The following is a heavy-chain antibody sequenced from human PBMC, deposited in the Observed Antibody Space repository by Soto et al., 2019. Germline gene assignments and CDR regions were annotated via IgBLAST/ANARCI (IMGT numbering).Heavy chain of an antibody. CDR2: INPNSGGT. D-gene: IGHD5-12*01. J-gene: IGHJ4*02. V-gene: IGHV1-2*02. Sequence: ASVKVSCKASGYTFTGYYMHWVRQAPGQGLEWMGWINPNSGGTNHAQKFQGRVTMTRDTSISTAYMDLSRLRSDDTAVYYCAREESRDGYNEDFDYWGQGTLVTVSS. CDR3: AREESRDGYNEDFDY. CDR1: GYTFTGYY.